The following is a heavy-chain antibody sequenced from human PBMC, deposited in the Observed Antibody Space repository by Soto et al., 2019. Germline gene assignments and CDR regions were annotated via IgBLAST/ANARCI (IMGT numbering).Heavy chain of an antibody. CDR2: ISYSTSHI. CDR3: AAHLALRYSDSWYKGWHIDY. J-gene: IGHJ4*02. Sequence: EVQLVESGGGLVKPGGSLRLSCAASGITFSSYGMNWVRQAPGKGLEWVSSISYSTSHIYYADSVKGRFTISRDNAKNSLYLQMDSLRAEDTAMYYCAAHLALRYSDSWYKGWHIDYWGQGTLVTVSS. CDR1: GITFSSYG. V-gene: IGHV3-21*01. D-gene: IGHD1-26*01.